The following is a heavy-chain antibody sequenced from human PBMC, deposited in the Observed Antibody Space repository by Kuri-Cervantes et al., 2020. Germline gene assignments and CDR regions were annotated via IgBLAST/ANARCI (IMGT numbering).Heavy chain of an antibody. D-gene: IGHD2-2*01. CDR1: GGSISSYY. Sequence: GSLRLSCTVSGGSISSYYWSWIRQPPGKGLEWIGYIYYSGSTNYNPSLKSRVTISVDTSKNQFSLKLSSVTAADTAVYYCARVRRPSQSDYWGQGTLVTVSS. V-gene: IGHV4-59*01. CDR2: IYYSGST. J-gene: IGHJ4*02. CDR3: ARVRRPSQSDY.